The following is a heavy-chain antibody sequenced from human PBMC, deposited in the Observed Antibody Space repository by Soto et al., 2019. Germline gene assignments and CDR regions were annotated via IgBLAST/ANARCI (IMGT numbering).Heavy chain of an antibody. Sequence: GGSLRLSCAASGFTFSSYEMNWVRQAPGKGLEWVSYISSSGSTIYYADSVKGRFTISRDNAKNSLYLQMNSLRAEDTAVYYCARDSPHLCTSCYSYDYYGMDVRGKGTTGTVSS. D-gene: IGHD2-2*01. V-gene: IGHV3-48*03. CDR3: ARDSPHLCTSCYSYDYYGMDV. CDR2: ISSSGSTI. CDR1: GFTFSSYE. J-gene: IGHJ6*04.